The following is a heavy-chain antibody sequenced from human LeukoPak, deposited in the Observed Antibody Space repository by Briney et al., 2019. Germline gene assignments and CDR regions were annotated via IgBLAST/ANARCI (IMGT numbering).Heavy chain of an antibody. V-gene: IGHV4-39*01. J-gene: IGHJ4*02. CDR2: IYYSGST. D-gene: IGHD2-2*01. Sequence: SETLSLTCAVSGGSFSAYSWSWVRQPPGKGLEWIGSIYYSGSTYYNPSLKSRVTISVDTSKNQFSLKLSSVTAADTAVYYCARKWPPADWGQGTLVTVSS. CDR1: GGSFSAYS. CDR3: ARKWPPAD.